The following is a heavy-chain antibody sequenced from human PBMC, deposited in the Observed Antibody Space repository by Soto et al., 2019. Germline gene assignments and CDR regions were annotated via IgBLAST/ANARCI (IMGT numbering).Heavy chain of an antibody. CDR3: AKGFRGWYVYWYFDY. CDR2: ISGSGGST. Sequence: EVQLLESGGGLVQPGGSLRLSCAASGFTFSSYAMSWVRQAPGKGLEWVSAISGSGGSTYYADSVKGRFTISRDNSKNTLYRQMNSLRAEDTAVYYCAKGFRGWYVYWYFDYWGQGTLVTVSS. J-gene: IGHJ4*02. D-gene: IGHD6-19*01. CDR1: GFTFSSYA. V-gene: IGHV3-23*01.